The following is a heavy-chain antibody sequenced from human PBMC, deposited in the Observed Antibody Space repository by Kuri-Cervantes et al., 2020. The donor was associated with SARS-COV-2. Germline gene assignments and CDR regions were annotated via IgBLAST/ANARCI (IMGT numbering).Heavy chain of an antibody. V-gene: IGHV3-23*01. D-gene: IGHD6-6*01. CDR1: GFTFSSYA. CDR2: ISGSGGST. Sequence: LSLTCAASGFTFSSYAMSWVRQAPGKGLEWVSAISGSGGSTYYADSVKGRFTISRDNSKNTLYLQMNSLRAEDTAVYYCAKDDYSSSGLPSIRRALYYYYGMDVWGQGTTVTVSS. CDR3: AKDDYSSSGLPSIRRALYYYYGMDV. J-gene: IGHJ6*02.